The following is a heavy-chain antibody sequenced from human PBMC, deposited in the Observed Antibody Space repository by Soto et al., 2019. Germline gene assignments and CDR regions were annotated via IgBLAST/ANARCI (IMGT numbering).Heavy chain of an antibody. V-gene: IGHV2-5*02. CDR2: IYWDDTK. Sequence: QITLKESGPTLVKPTQTLTLTCTFSGFSLPTDRVGVGWIRQPPGKALEWLAVIYWDDTKTYRPSLKSRLTITTDAAKNQVALTMTDMDPVDTATYYSAHAYGGRSLYWCQGTLVTVSS. D-gene: IGHD1-26*01. J-gene: IGHJ4*02. CDR1: GFSLPTDRVG. CDR3: AHAYGGRSLY.